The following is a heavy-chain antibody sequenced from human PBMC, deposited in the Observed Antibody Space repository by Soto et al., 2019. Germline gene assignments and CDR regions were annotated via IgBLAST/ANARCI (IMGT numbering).Heavy chain of an antibody. CDR2: ISSSGSTI. CDR3: ARDLIRYCISTSCHLMLDDDY. CDR1: GFTFSDYY. J-gene: IGHJ4*02. D-gene: IGHD2-2*01. Sequence: QVQLVESGGGLVKPGGSLRLSCAASGFTFSDYYMSWIRQAPGKGLEWVSYISSSGSTIYYADSVKGRFTISRDNAKNSLXLXTNRLRAEDTAVYYCARDLIRYCISTSCHLMLDDDYWGQGTLVTVSS. V-gene: IGHV3-11*01.